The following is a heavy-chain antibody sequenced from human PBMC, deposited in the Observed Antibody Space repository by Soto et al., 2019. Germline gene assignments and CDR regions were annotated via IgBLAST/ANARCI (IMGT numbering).Heavy chain of an antibody. CDR1: GFTFSSYS. D-gene: IGHD4-17*01. CDR2: ISSSSSYI. Sequence: EVQLVESGGGLVKPGGSLRLSCAASGFTFSSYSINWVRQAPGKGLEWVSSISSSSSYIYYADSVKGRFTISRDNAKNSLYMQMNSLRAEDTAMYYCARQGSYGDHDYWGQGTLVTVSS. V-gene: IGHV3-21*01. J-gene: IGHJ4*02. CDR3: ARQGSYGDHDY.